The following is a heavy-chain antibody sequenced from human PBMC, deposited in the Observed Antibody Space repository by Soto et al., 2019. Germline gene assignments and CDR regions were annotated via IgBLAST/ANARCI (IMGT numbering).Heavy chain of an antibody. CDR3: AKDSAVVVVAATRAPDY. J-gene: IGHJ4*02. Sequence: QVQLVESGGGVVQPGRSLRLSCAASGFTFSSYGMHWVRQAPGKGLEWVAVISSDGSNKYYADSVKGRFTISRDNSKNTLYLRMNSLRAEDTAVYYCAKDSAVVVVAATRAPDYWGQGTLVTVSS. D-gene: IGHD2-15*01. CDR2: ISSDGSNK. V-gene: IGHV3-30*18. CDR1: GFTFSSYG.